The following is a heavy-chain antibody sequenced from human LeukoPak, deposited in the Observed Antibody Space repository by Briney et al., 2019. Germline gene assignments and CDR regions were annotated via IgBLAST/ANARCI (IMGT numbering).Heavy chain of an antibody. J-gene: IGHJ4*02. D-gene: IGHD3-22*01. V-gene: IGHV1-18*01. CDR3: ARVMPLAHDSSGTAFAY. CDR2: ISAYNGNT. CDR1: GYTFTNYG. Sequence: ASVSVSCKASGYTFTNYGISWGRQAPGQGLEWGGWISAYNGNTNYAQKLPGRVTMTTATSTRTGYMELRSLRSDDTAVYYCARVMPLAHDSSGTAFAYWGQGTLVTVSS.